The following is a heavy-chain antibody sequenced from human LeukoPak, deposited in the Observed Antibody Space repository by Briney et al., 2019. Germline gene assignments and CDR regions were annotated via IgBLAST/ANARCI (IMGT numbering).Heavy chain of an antibody. D-gene: IGHD3-22*01. J-gene: IGHJ4*02. CDR2: IKRDGSDT. Sequence: TGGSLRLSCAASGFAFGSYWMSWVRQAPGKGLEWVANIKRDGSDTYYVDSVKGRFTISRDNAKNSLYLRLNSLRAEDTAVYYCARDANYYDSRGENYFNCWGQGTLVTVSS. CDR1: GFAFGSYW. CDR3: ARDANYYDSRGENYFNC. V-gene: IGHV3-7*01.